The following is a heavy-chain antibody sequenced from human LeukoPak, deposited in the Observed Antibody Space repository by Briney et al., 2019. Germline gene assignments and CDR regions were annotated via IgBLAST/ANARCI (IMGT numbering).Heavy chain of an antibody. Sequence: GGSLRLSCAASGFTVSSNYMSWVRQAPGKGLEWVSVIYSGGSTYYADSVKGRFTISRDNSKNTLYLQMNSLRAEDTAVYYCARANCGGDCYYYYGMDVWGQGTTVTVSS. CDR1: GFTVSSNY. J-gene: IGHJ6*02. CDR3: ARANCGGDCYYYYGMDV. V-gene: IGHV3-66*01. D-gene: IGHD2-21*01. CDR2: IYSGGST.